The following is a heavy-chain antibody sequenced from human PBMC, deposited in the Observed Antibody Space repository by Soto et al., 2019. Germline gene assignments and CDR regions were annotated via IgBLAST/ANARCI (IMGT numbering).Heavy chain of an antibody. J-gene: IGHJ4*02. CDR1: GFTFSDFA. V-gene: IGHV3-23*01. Sequence: EVQVLESGGGLVQPGGSLRLSCVASGFTFSDFAMSWVRQAPGKGLEWVSSISGSGGTIYYADSVKGRFTISRDNSNNTLYLQMHSLRADDTDVYFCAKLRGSGWYFHYWGQGTLVAVSS. CDR2: ISGSGGTI. D-gene: IGHD6-19*01. CDR3: AKLRGSGWYFHY.